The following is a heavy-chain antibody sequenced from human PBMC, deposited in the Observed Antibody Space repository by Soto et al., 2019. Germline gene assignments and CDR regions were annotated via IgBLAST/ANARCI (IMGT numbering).Heavy chain of an antibody. CDR2: ISGSGGST. D-gene: IGHD3-3*01. Sequence: EVQLLESGGGLVQPGGSLRLSRAASGFTFSSYAMSWVRQAPGKGLEWVSAISGSGGSTYYADSVKGRFTISRDNSKNTLSLQMNSLRAEDTAVYYCAKMGRITIFGVVTDWGQGTLVTVSS. J-gene: IGHJ4*02. V-gene: IGHV3-23*01. CDR1: GFTFSSYA. CDR3: AKMGRITIFGVVTD.